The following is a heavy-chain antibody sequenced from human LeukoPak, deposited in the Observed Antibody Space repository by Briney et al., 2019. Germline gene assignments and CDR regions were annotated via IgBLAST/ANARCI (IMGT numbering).Heavy chain of an antibody. D-gene: IGHD4-11*01. CDR3: ARDDSNYGRYYYYGMDV. CDR1: GGSFSGYY. CDR2: INHSGST. V-gene: IGHV4-34*01. Sequence: SETLSLTCGVYGGSFSGYYWSWIRQPPGKGLEWIGEINHSGSTNYNPSLKSRVTISVDTSKNQFSLKLSSVTAADTAVYYCARDDSNYGRYYYYGMDVWGQGTTVTVSS. J-gene: IGHJ6*02.